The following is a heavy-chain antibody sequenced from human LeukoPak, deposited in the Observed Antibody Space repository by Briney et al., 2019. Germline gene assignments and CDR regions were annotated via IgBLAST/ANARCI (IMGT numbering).Heavy chain of an antibody. CDR2: IYYSGST. J-gene: IGHJ4*02. Sequence: SETLSLTCTVSGGSISSYHWSWIRQPPGKGLEWIGYIYYSGSTNYNPSLKGRVTISVDTSKNQFSPKLSSVTAADTAVYYCARVIPGQWLVPSVFDYWGQGTLVTVSS. V-gene: IGHV4-59*01. CDR3: ARVIPGQWLVPSVFDY. CDR1: GGSISSYH. D-gene: IGHD6-19*01.